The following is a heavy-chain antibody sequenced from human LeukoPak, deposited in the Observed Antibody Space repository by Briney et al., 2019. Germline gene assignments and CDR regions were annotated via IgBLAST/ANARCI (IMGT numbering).Heavy chain of an antibody. V-gene: IGHV1-3*01. D-gene: IGHD4-17*01. Sequence: GASVKVSCKASGYTFTSYAMHWVRQAPGQRLEWMGWINAGNGNTKYSQKFQGRVTITRDTSASTAYMELSSLRSEDTAVYYCARVWGYGEFWFYPWGQGTLVTVSS. CDR3: ARVWGYGEFWFYP. CDR2: INAGNGNT. J-gene: IGHJ5*02. CDR1: GYTFTSYA.